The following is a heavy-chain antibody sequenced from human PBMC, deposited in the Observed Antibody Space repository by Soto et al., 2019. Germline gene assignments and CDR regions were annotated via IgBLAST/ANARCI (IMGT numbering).Heavy chain of an antibody. D-gene: IGHD3-22*01. V-gene: IGHV1-18*01. Sequence: GASVKVSCKASGYTFTSYGISCVRQAPGQGLEWMGWISAYNGNTNYAQKLQGRVTMTTDTSTSTAYMELRSLRSDDTAVYYCARVVYYDSSGYYWRRNWFDPWGQGTLVTVSS. CDR3: ARVVYYDSSGYYWRRNWFDP. CDR1: GYTFTSYG. CDR2: ISAYNGNT. J-gene: IGHJ5*02.